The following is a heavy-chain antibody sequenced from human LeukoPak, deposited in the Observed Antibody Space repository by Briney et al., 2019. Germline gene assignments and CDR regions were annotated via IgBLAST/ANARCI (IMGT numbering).Heavy chain of an antibody. CDR1: GFTFSSYA. V-gene: IGHV3-30-3*01. CDR2: ISYDGSNK. Sequence: GGSLRPSCAASGFTFSSYAMHWVRQAPGKGLEWVAVISYDGSNKYYADSVKGRFTISRDNSKNTLYLQMNSLRAEDTAVYYCASGLHLDCSGGSCYSGIDAFDIWGQGTMVTVSS. D-gene: IGHD2-15*01. J-gene: IGHJ3*02. CDR3: ASGLHLDCSGGSCYSGIDAFDI.